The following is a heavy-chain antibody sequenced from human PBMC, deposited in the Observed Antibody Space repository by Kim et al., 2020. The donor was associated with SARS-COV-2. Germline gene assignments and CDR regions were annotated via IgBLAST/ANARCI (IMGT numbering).Heavy chain of an antibody. J-gene: IGHJ4*02. V-gene: IGHV3-30-3*01. CDR2: ISYDGSNK. CDR3: ARDLSYYDSSGLKY. CDR1: GFTFSSYA. D-gene: IGHD3-22*01. Sequence: GGSLRLSCAASGFTFSSYAMHWVRQAPGKGLEWVAVISYDGSNKYYADSVKGRFTISRDNSKNTLYLQMNSLRAEDTAVYYCARDLSYYDSSGLKYWGQGTLVTVSS.